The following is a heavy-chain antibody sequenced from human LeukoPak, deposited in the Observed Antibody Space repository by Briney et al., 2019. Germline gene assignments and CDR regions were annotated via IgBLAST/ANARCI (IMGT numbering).Heavy chain of an antibody. J-gene: IGHJ4*02. V-gene: IGHV5-51*01. CDR3: ARHSYGPGYYGSGSYKPLDY. Sequence: GESLQISCQGSGYSFTSYWIGWVRQMPEKGLEWMGIIYPGVSDTRYSPSFQGQVTISADKSISTAYLQWSSLKASDTAMYYCARHSYGPGYYGSGSYKPLDYWGQGTLVTVSS. D-gene: IGHD3-10*01. CDR1: GYSFTSYW. CDR2: IYPGVSDT.